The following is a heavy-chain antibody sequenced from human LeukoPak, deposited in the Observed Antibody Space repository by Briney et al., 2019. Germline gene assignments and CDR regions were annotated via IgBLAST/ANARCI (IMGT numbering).Heavy chain of an antibody. J-gene: IGHJ6*02. CDR3: AKGPHSSSWYDYYGMDV. CDR2: ISGNGDYT. CDR1: GFTFSSYA. V-gene: IGHV3-23*01. D-gene: IGHD6-13*01. Sequence: GGSLRLSCAASGFTFSSYAMSWVRQAPGKGLEWVSTISGNGDYTYYEDSVKGRFTISRDNSKDTLYLQMNSLRAEDTAVYYCAKGPHSSSWYDYYGMDVWGQGTTVTVSS.